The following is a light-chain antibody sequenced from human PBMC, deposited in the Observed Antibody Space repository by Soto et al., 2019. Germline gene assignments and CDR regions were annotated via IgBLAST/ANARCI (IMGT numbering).Light chain of an antibody. CDR1: SSNIESNY. J-gene: IGLJ1*01. CDR2: RNN. CDR3: AAWDDSLSGYV. V-gene: IGLV1-47*01. Sequence: QSVLTQPPSASGTPGQKVTISCSGSSSNIESNYVYWYQQLPGTAPKLLIYRNNQRPSGVPDRFSGSKSGTSASLAISGLRSEDDADYYCAAWDDSLSGYVFGTGTKLTVL.